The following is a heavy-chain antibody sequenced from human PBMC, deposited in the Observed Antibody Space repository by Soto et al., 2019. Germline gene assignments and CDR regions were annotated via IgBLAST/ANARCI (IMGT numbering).Heavy chain of an antibody. CDR3: AKDVTTVRGVIDYFDF. J-gene: IGHJ4*02. V-gene: IGHV3-23*01. CDR1: GFTLSGYA. D-gene: IGHD3-10*01. Sequence: EVQLLESGGGLVQPGDSLRLSCAASGFTLSGYAMSWVRQAPGKGLEWVSAISAGDGDTYYADSVKGRFTISRDTSKNTLFLQTSSLRADDTAIYYCAKDVTTVRGVIDYFDFWGQGTLVNVSA. CDR2: ISAGDGDT.